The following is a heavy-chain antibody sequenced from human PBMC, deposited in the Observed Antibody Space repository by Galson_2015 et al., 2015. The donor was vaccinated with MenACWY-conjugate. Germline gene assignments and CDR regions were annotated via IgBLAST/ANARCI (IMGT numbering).Heavy chain of an antibody. V-gene: IGHV4-39*01. J-gene: IGHJ3*02. CDR3: ARRQPRDIGGGFDI. Sequence: TLSLTCTVSGGSIRSNDFYCAWFRQPPGKGLEWIGNIHYSGGTYHNPSLKSRITTSVDTSNNQFSLNLASVTAADTALYYCARRQPRDIGGGFDIWGQGTLVTVSS. CDR1: GGSIRSNDFY. D-gene: IGHD2-15*01. CDR2: IHYSGGT.